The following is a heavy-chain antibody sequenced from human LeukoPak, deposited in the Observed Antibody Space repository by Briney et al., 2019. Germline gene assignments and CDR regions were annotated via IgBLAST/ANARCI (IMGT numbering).Heavy chain of an antibody. V-gene: IGHV3-7*01. CDR1: GFTFSSYW. J-gene: IGHJ4*02. CDR3: ARVRSDYVWGSYRYSTEDYFDY. Sequence: PGGSLRLSCAASGFTFSSYWMSCVRQAPGKGLEWVANIKQDGSESYYVDSVKGRFIISRDNAKNSLYLQMKSLRAEDTAMYYCARVRSDYVWGSYRYSTEDYFDYWGQGTLVTVSS. CDR2: IKQDGSES. D-gene: IGHD3-16*02.